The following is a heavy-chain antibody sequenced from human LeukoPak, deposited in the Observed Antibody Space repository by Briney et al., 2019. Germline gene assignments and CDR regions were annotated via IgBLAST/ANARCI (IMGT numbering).Heavy chain of an antibody. CDR3: ARRVPYDSGNYYNPLGY. V-gene: IGHV1-46*01. D-gene: IGHD3-10*01. CDR2: IIPSGGST. Sequence: ASVTVSFKASGYTFTSYYMNWVRQAPGQGLEWMGIIIPSGGSTSYAQKFQGRVTITRDTSTSTVYMELSSLRSEDTAVYYCARRVPYDSGNYYNPLGYWGQGTLVTVSS. J-gene: IGHJ4*02. CDR1: GYTFTSYY.